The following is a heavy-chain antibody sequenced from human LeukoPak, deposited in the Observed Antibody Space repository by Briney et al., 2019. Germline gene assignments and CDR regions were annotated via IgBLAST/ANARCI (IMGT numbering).Heavy chain of an antibody. J-gene: IGHJ3*02. CDR3: ARGDYDSSGYYTLHDASDI. D-gene: IGHD3-22*01. Sequence: ASVKVSCKASGYTFTGYYMHWVRQAPGQGLEWMGWINPNSGGTNYAQKFQGRVTMTRDTSISTAYMELSRLRSDDTAACYCARGDYDSSGYYTLHDASDIWGQGTMVTVSS. V-gene: IGHV1-2*02. CDR1: GYTFTGYY. CDR2: INPNSGGT.